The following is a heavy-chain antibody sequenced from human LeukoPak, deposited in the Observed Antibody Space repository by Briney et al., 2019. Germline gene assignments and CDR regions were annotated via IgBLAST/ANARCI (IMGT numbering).Heavy chain of an antibody. D-gene: IGHD4-11*01. CDR2: INPNDGVK. V-gene: IGHV1-2*02. CDR1: VYTFTDYY. CDR3: ARDRITVTKNAFDI. J-gene: IGHJ3*02. Sequence: ASVKVSFKASVYTFTDYYIHWVRQAPGQGLEWMGWINPNDGVKHSAQKFQDRVTMTRDTSISTAYMEVSSLTSDDTAGYYCARDRITVTKNAFDIWGQGTMVTVS.